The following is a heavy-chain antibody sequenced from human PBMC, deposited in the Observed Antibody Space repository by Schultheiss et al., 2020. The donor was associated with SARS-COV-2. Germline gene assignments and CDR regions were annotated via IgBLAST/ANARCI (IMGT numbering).Heavy chain of an antibody. CDR1: GGSISSYY. Sequence: SETLSLTCTVSGGSISSYYWSWIRQPPVKGLEWIGYIYYSGSTNYNPSLKSRVTISVDTSKNQFSLKLSSVTAADTAVYYCARGLGYCSSTSCYTIYYYYYYMDVWGKGTTVTVSS. J-gene: IGHJ6*03. CDR3: ARGLGYCSSTSCYTIYYYYYYMDV. V-gene: IGHV4-59*08. D-gene: IGHD2-2*02. CDR2: IYYSGST.